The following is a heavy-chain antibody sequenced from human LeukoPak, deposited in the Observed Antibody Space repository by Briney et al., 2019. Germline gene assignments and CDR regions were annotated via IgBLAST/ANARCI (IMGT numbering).Heavy chain of an antibody. CDR3: ARDLRGRWLQLETVWFDP. V-gene: IGHV3-53*01. Sequence: GGSLRLSCAASGFTVSSNYMSWVRQAPGKGLEWVSVIYSGGSTYYADSVKGRFTISRDNAKNSLYLQMNSLRAEDTAVYYCARDLRGRWLQLETVWFDPWGQGTLVTVSS. CDR2: IYSGGST. D-gene: IGHD5-24*01. J-gene: IGHJ5*02. CDR1: GFTVSSNY.